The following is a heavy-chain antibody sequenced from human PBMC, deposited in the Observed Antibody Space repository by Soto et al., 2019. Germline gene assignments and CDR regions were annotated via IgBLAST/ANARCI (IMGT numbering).Heavy chain of an antibody. V-gene: IGHV1-18*01. Sequence: QVQLVQSGAEVKKPGASVKVSCKASGYTFTSYGISWVRQAPGQGLEWMGWISAYNGNTNYAQKLQGRVTMTTDTXTXRAYMELRSLRSDDTAMYYCARDEGNGGYYYYGMDVWGQGTTVTVSS. J-gene: IGHJ6*02. CDR1: GYTFTSYG. CDR3: ARDEGNGGYYYYGMDV. D-gene: IGHD3-16*01. CDR2: ISAYNGNT.